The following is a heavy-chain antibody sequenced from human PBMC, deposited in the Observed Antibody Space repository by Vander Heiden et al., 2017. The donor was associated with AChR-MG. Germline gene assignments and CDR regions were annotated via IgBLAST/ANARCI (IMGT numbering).Heavy chain of an antibody. V-gene: IGHV3-7*01. Sequence: EVQLVESGGGLVQPGGSLRLSCAAAGFTFSSYWMSWVCQAPGKGLEWVANIKQDGSEKYYVDSVKGRFTISRDNAKNSLYLQMNSLRAEDTAVYYCARFRRRALYSSSSGFDYWGQGTLVTVSS. CDR3: ARFRRRALYSSSSGFDY. D-gene: IGHD6-6*01. J-gene: IGHJ4*02. CDR2: IKQDGSEK. CDR1: GFTFSSYW.